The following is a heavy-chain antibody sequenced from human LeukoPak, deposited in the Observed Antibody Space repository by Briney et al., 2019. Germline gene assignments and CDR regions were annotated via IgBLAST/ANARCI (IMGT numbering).Heavy chain of an antibody. CDR3: ARLPGYDFWSGYYGDFDY. D-gene: IGHD3-3*01. J-gene: IGHJ4*02. CDR1: GGSFSGYY. CDR2: INHSGST. V-gene: IGHV4-34*01. Sequence: SETLSLTCAVYGGSFSGYYWSWIRQPPGKGLEWIGEINHSGSTNYNPSLKSRVTISVDTSKNQFSLKLSSVTAADTAVYYCARLPGYDFWSGYYGDFDYWGQGTLVTVSS.